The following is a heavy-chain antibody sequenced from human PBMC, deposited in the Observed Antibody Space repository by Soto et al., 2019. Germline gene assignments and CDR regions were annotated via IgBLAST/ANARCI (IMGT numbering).Heavy chain of an antibody. V-gene: IGHV3-11*01. CDR3: ARAPFGGNSAWGIDY. D-gene: IGHD2-21*02. J-gene: IGHJ4*02. CDR1: GFTFTDYY. CDR2: ISGSGTIT. Sequence: QVQLVESGGGVVQPGRSLRVSCAASGFTFTDYYMTWLRQAPGKGLEWVSYISGSGTITKYADSVKGRFTISRDNAKNSLYLQMNSLRDEDTAVYYCARAPFGGNSAWGIDYWGQGTLVTVSS.